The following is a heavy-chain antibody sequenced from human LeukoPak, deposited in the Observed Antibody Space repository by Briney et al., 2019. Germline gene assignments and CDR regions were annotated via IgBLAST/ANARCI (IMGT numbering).Heavy chain of an antibody. V-gene: IGHV3-74*01. D-gene: IGHD3-22*01. J-gene: IGHJ4*02. Sequence: GGSLRLSCAASGFTFSSYWMHWVRQAPGKGLVWVSRINSDARSTSYADSVKGRFTISRDNSKNTLHLQMNSLRAEDTAVYYCARHSSGYYHYDYWGPGTPVTVAS. CDR1: GFTFSSYW. CDR3: ARHSSGYYHYDY. CDR2: INSDARST.